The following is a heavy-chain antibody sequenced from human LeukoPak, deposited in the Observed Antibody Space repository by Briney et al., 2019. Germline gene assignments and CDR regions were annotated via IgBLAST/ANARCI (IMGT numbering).Heavy chain of an antibody. CDR1: GYTFTSYG. D-gene: IGHD6-19*01. J-gene: IGHJ4*02. V-gene: IGHV1-18*01. Sequence: GASVKVSCEASGYTFTSYGISWVRQAPGQGLEWMGWISAYNGNTNYAQKLQGRVTMTTDTSTSTAYMELRSLRSDDTAVYYCARSPKFQWLVRGPLDYWGQGTLVTVSS. CDR2: ISAYNGNT. CDR3: ARSPKFQWLVRGPLDY.